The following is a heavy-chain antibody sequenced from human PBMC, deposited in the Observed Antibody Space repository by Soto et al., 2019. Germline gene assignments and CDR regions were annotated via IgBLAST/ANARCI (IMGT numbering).Heavy chain of an antibody. V-gene: IGHV4-39*01. D-gene: IGHD5-18*01. Sequence: SETLSLTCNLSGGSISSSSYYGGWIRHPLRKGLEWIGSIYYSGSTYYYPSLKSRVTISVDTSKNQFSLKLSSVTAADTSVYYCACIFSGGYGYGFYYYGMDVWGQGTTVT. J-gene: IGHJ6*02. CDR2: IYYSGST. CDR1: GGSISSSSYY. CDR3: ACIFSGGYGYGFYYYGMDV.